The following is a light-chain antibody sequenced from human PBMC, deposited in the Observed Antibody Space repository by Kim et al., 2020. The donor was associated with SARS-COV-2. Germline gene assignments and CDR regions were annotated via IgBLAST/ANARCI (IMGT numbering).Light chain of an antibody. J-gene: IGKJ2*03. CDR3: QQYDKDPYS. Sequence: SASIGDRVTNACRANKSISSWLAWYQQKPGKAPKLLIYKTSYLESGVPSGFSGSGSGTEFTLTIASLQPDDFATYYCQQYDKDPYSFGQGTKLEI. CDR1: KSISSW. V-gene: IGKV1-5*03. CDR2: KTS.